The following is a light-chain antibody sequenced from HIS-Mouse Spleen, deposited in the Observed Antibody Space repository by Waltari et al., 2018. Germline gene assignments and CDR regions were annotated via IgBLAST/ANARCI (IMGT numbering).Light chain of an antibody. V-gene: IGLV2-14*03. Sequence: QSALTQPASVSGSPGQSITISCTGTSSDVGGYNYVSENQTHQGNAPNLMIYDVSNRPSRVSNRFSASKSGNTASLTISGLQAEDEADYYCSSYTSSSTYVFGTGTKVTVL. CDR2: DVS. CDR1: SSDVGGYNY. J-gene: IGLJ1*01. CDR3: SSYTSSSTYV.